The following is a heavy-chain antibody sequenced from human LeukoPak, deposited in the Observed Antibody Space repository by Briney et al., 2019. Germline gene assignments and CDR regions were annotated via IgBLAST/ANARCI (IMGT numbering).Heavy chain of an antibody. D-gene: IGHD3-3*01. CDR3: AKEEGTTIFGVVIKDYYYYYGMDV. CDR1: GFTFSSYG. Sequence: SGGSLRLSCAASGFTFSSYGMHWVRQDPGKGLEWVAVISYDGSNKYYADSMKGRFTISRDNSKNTLYLQMNSLRAEDTAVYYCAKEEGTTIFGVVIKDYYYYYGMDVWGQGTTVTVSS. J-gene: IGHJ6*02. V-gene: IGHV3-30*18. CDR2: ISYDGSNK.